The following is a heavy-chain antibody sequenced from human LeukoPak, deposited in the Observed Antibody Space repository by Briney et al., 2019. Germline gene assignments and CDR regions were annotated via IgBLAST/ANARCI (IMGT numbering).Heavy chain of an antibody. V-gene: IGHV4-38-2*02. J-gene: IGHJ4*02. D-gene: IGHD2-2*01. CDR3: ARLWEGYCSSTCCYGGYYFDY. CDR1: GYSISSGYY. Sequence: SETLSLTCTVSGYSISSGYYWGWIRQPPGKGLGWIGSIYHSRSTYYNPSLKSRVTISVDTSKNQFSLKLSSVTAADTAVYYCARLWEGYCSSTCCYGGYYFDYWGQGTLVTVSS. CDR2: IYHSRST.